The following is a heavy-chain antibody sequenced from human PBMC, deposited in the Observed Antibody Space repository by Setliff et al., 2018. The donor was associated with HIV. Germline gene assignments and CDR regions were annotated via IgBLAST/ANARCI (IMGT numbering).Heavy chain of an antibody. D-gene: IGHD6-13*01. CDR3: ARGGSSWYYMDV. CDR1: GFTFRDFA. Sequence: GGSLRLSCVASGFTFRDFAMYWVRQAPGKGLEWLSAISYDGSRIHYADSVKGRFTISRDNAEKSMYLQMNSLRAEDTAVYYCARGGSSWYYMDVWGKGTTVTVSS. V-gene: IGHV3-30*03. J-gene: IGHJ6*03. CDR2: ISYDGSRI.